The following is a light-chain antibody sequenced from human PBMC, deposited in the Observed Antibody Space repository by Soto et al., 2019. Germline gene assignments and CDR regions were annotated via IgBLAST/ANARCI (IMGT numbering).Light chain of an antibody. CDR2: GAS. CDR1: QSVSSSY. J-gene: IGKJ1*01. V-gene: IGKV3-20*01. CDR3: QQYGSSPQWT. Sequence: EIVLTQSPGTLSLSPGERATLSCRASQSVSSSYLAWYQQKPGQAPRLLIYGASSRATGIPDRFSGSGSGTDFTFTLSRPGAEDFAVYYCQQYGSSPQWTFGQGTKVEIK.